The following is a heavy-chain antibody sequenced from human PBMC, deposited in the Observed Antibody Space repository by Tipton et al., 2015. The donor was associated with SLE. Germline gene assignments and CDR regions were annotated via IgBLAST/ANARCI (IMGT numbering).Heavy chain of an antibody. CDR2: ISYDGSNR. V-gene: IGHV3-30*04. CDR3: ARGPDTLSDGWYFDL. Sequence: QLVQSGGGVVQPGSSLRLSCVASGFTFSNSAMHWVRQAPGMGLEWVAFISYDGSNRYYADSVKGRFTIPRVNSRNSLYLQMNSLRAEDTAVFFCARGPDTLSDGWYFDLWGRGTLVTVSS. J-gene: IGHJ2*01. CDR1: GFTFSNSA.